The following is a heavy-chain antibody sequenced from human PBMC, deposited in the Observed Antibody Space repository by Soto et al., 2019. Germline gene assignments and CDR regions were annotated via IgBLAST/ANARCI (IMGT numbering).Heavy chain of an antibody. D-gene: IGHD2-2*01. V-gene: IGHV4-30-2*01. Sequence: PSETLSLTCAVSGGSISGGGFSWSWIRQPPGKGLEWIGYILHTGGTQYNPSLKSRVSMSVDKYKNQFSLHLTSVTAADTAVYYCARRQCRDGFDYWGQVALVTVSS. J-gene: IGHJ4*02. CDR3: ARRQCRDGFDY. CDR1: GGSISGGGFS. CDR2: ILHTGGT.